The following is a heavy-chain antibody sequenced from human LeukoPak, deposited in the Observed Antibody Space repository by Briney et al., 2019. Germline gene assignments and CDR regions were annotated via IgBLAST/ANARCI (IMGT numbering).Heavy chain of an antibody. Sequence: SETLSLTCTVSGGAISSSSYYWGWIPQPPGKGLEWIGSIYYSGSTDHNPSLKGRVTISVDTSKNQFSLKLSSVTAADTAVYYCARQTAYSSGWAYWGQGTLVTVSS. CDR1: GGAISSSSYY. J-gene: IGHJ4*02. CDR3: ARQTAYSSGWAY. D-gene: IGHD6-19*01. V-gene: IGHV4-39*01. CDR2: IYYSGST.